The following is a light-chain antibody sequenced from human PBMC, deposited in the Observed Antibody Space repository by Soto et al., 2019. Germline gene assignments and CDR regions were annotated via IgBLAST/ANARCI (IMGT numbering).Light chain of an antibody. CDR1: QGIGTS. V-gene: IGKV1-9*01. CDR3: QKLKSYHLT. CDR2: SVS. Sequence: IQLTQSPSSLSASVGDSVTIACRASQGIGTSLAWYQQRPGKAPELLIYSVSALQSGVPSRFSGSGTETDFTITISSLQHEDFARYYCQKLKSYHLTFGLGTRLHIK. J-gene: IGKJ5*01.